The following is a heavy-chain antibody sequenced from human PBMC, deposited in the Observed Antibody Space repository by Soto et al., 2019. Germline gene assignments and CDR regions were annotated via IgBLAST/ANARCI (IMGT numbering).Heavy chain of an antibody. J-gene: IGHJ6*02. CDR2: ISYDGSNK. CDR1: GFTFSSYA. D-gene: IGHD3-3*01. CDR3: ARDYSVRDGSTYYDFWSGYLIGEKPPSDGPGMDV. Sequence: GGSLRLSCAASGFTFSSYAMHWVRQAPGKGLEWVAVISYDGSNKYYADSVKGRFTISRDNSKNTLYLQMNSLRAEDTAVYYCARDYSVRDGSTYYDFWSGYLIGEKPPSDGPGMDVRAQRTTDTGS. V-gene: IGHV3-30-3*01.